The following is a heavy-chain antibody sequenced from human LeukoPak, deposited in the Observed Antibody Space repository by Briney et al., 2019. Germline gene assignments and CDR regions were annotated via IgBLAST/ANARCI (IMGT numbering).Heavy chain of an antibody. Sequence: PGGSLRLSCGVYGGSFSGHYWSWIRQPPGKGLEWIGEINPRGSTNYNPSLKSRVTLSADTSKNQFSLTLNSVTAADTAVYYCARRRLGYYFDYWGQGTLVTVSS. D-gene: IGHD5-24*01. J-gene: IGHJ4*02. V-gene: IGHV4-34*01. CDR1: GGSFSGHY. CDR2: INPRGST. CDR3: ARRRLGYYFDY.